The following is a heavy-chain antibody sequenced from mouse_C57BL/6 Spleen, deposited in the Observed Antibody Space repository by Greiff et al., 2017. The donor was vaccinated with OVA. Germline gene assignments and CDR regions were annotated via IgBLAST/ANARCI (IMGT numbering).Heavy chain of an antibody. Sequence: EVQVVESGPGLVKPSQSLSLTCSVTGYSITSGYYWNWIRQFPGNKLEWMGYISYDGSNNYNPSLKNRISITRDTSKNQFFLKLNSVTTEDTATYYCATKSSYYSNSYFDYWGQGTTLTVSS. CDR2: ISYDGSN. V-gene: IGHV3-6*01. D-gene: IGHD2-5*01. CDR3: ATKSSYYSNSYFDY. J-gene: IGHJ2*01. CDR1: GYSITSGYY.